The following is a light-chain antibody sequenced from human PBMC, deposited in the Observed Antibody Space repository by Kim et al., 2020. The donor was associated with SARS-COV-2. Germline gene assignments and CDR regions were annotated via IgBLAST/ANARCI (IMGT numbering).Light chain of an antibody. CDR2: DAS. J-gene: IGKJ5*01. CDR3: QQYGSSPPIT. CDR1: QRYSSSY. Sequence: PGERATLSYGGSQRYSSSYVSWYQQKPGLAPRLLIDDASSRATGSPDRFSGSGSGTKFTLTISRLEPEDVSVYYCQQYGSSPPITFGQGTRLEIK. V-gene: IGKV3D-20*01.